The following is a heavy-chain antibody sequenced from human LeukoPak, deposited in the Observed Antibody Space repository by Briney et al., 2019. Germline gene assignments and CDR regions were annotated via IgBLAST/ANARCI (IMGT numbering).Heavy chain of an antibody. CDR1: GGSFSSSSCS. V-gene: IGHV4-30-4*07. J-gene: IGHJ4*02. CDR3: ARIAEAGRFDY. D-gene: IGHD6-13*01. Sequence: SETLSLTCAVSGGSFSSSSCSWSWIRQPPGKGLEWIGYVYYSGSAYYNPSLKTRFTISVDTSKNQFSLKLTSVTAADTAVYYCARIAEAGRFDYWGQGTLVTVSS. CDR2: VYYSGSA.